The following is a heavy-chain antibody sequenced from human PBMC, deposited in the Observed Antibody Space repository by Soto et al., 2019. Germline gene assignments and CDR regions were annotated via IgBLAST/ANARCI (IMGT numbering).Heavy chain of an antibody. Sequence: SETLSLTCTVSGGSISSGDYYWSWIRQPPGKGLEWIGYIYYSGSTYYNPSLKSRVTISVDTSKNQFSLKLSSVTAADTAVYYCARSTPGSSSTRNYGMDVWGQGTTVTVSS. V-gene: IGHV4-30-4*01. CDR1: GGSISSGDYY. CDR2: IYYSGST. J-gene: IGHJ6*02. CDR3: ARSTPGSSSTRNYGMDV. D-gene: IGHD2-2*01.